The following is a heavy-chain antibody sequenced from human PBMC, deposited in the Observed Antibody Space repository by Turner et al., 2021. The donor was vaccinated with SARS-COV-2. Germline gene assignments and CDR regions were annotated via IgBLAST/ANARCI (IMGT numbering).Heavy chain of an antibody. Sequence: QVKLVESGGGVVPPGRFLSTPFAASRFTVSSYGMHWVRQAPGKGLEGLAVIWDDGSNEYYADSVKGRFTISRDNSKNTLYLQMNSLRAEDTAVYYCAREAYYYDSSDYDFKYYFDYWGQGTLVTVSS. CDR1: RFTVSSYG. CDR2: IWDDGSNE. CDR3: AREAYYYDSSDYDFKYYFDY. V-gene: IGHV3-33*01. J-gene: IGHJ4*02. D-gene: IGHD3-22*01.